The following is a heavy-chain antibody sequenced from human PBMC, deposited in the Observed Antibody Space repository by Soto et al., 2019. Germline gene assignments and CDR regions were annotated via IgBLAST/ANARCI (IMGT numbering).Heavy chain of an antibody. CDR2: ISISSRTI. V-gene: IGHV3-48*02. Sequence: VQLVESGGGVVQPGRSLRLSCAASGFTFSSYAMHWVRQAPGKGLEWVSYISISSRTIYYADSVKGRFTISRDDAKNSLYLQMNSLRDEDTSVYYCARDNGIAGSFDPWGQGTLVTVSS. CDR1: GFTFSSYA. D-gene: IGHD6-13*01. J-gene: IGHJ5*02. CDR3: ARDNGIAGSFDP.